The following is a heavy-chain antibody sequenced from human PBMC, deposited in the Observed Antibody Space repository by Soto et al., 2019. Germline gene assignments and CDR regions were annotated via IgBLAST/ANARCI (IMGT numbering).Heavy chain of an antibody. CDR2: ISYDGSDT. CDR1: GFIFSNHG. Sequence: GGSLRLSCAASGFIFSNHGMHWVRQAPGKGLEWVTFISYDGSDTYYADSVQGRFTISRDNSNNTVYLRMNSLTFEDTAVYYCAKGGWPLDYWGQGALVTVSS. J-gene: IGHJ4*02. V-gene: IGHV3-30*18. CDR3: AKGGWPLDY. D-gene: IGHD2-15*01.